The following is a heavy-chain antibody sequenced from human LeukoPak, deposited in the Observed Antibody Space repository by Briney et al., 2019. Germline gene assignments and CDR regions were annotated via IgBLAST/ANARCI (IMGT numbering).Heavy chain of an antibody. V-gene: IGHV3-53*01. J-gene: IGHJ3*02. CDR3: ARDPAPATGAFDI. CDR1: GFTISSNY. D-gene: IGHD1-1*01. CDR2: IFNSGDT. Sequence: GSLRLSCAASGFTISSNYMNWVRQAPGKGLEWVSVIFNSGDTYYADSVKGRFTISRDTSKNTLYLQMDSLRVDDTAVYYCARDPAPATGAFDIWGQGTMVIIS.